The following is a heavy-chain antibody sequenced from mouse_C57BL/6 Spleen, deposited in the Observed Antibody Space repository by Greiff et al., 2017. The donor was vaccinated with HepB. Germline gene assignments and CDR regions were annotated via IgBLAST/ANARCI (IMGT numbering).Heavy chain of an antibody. CDR1: GYTFTDYE. J-gene: IGHJ2*01. V-gene: IGHV1-15*01. Sequence: QVHVKQSRAELVRPGASVTLSCKASGYTFTDYEMHWVKQTPVHGLEWIGAIDPETGGTAYNQKFKGKAILTADKSSSTAYMELRSLTSEDSAVYYCTREGITTVVADGDYWGQGTTLTVSS. D-gene: IGHD1-1*01. CDR3: TREGITTVVADGDY. CDR2: IDPETGGT.